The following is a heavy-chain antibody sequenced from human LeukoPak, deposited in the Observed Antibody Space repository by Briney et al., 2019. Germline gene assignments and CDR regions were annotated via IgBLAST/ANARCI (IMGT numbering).Heavy chain of an antibody. CDR1: YGFINSYY. V-gene: IGHV4-59*12. CDR2: ISSSGNT. D-gene: IGHD3-3*01. J-gene: IGHJ3*02. Sequence: SEPLSLSYTVFYGFINSYYWSWIRKPAGKGLEWIGYISSSGNTNYNPSLKSQLTISVDTSKNQFSLRLTSVTAAGTAVYYCARVLTIFGVVISYGAFDIWGQGTMVIVSS. CDR3: ARVLTIFGVVISYGAFDI.